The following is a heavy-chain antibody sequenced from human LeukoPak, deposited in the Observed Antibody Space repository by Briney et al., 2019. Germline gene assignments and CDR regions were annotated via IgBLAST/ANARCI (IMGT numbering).Heavy chain of an antibody. CDR3: ATSTGGYSYGYHFDY. Sequence: GGSLRLSCAASGFTFSSYGMHWVRQAPGKGLEWVAFIRYDGSNKYYADSVKGRFTISRDNSKNTLYLQMNSLRAEDTAVYYCATSTGGYSYGYHFDYWGQGTLVTVSS. CDR2: IRYDGSNK. V-gene: IGHV3-30*02. J-gene: IGHJ4*02. CDR1: GFTFSSYG. D-gene: IGHD5-18*01.